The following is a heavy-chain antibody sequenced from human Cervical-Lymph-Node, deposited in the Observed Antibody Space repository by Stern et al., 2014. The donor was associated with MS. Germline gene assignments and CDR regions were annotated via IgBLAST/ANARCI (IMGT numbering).Heavy chain of an antibody. CDR3: AKHACTGAACPFDL. J-gene: IGHJ4*02. V-gene: IGHV4-39*01. D-gene: IGHD2-8*02. CDR1: GDSISSYTHY. Sequence: QLQLQESGPGLVKPSETLSLTCAVSGDSISSYTHYWAWIRQPPGKGLEWIGSVYYSGATYYNPSLKSPVTISVDTSKNHSPRGLTSVTAADTAVYYCAKHACTGAACPFDLWGQGTLVTVSS. CDR2: VYYSGAT.